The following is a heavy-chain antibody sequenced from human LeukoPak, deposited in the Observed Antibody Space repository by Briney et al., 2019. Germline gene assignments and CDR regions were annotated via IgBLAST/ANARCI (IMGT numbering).Heavy chain of an antibody. CDR3: VKDRHSGYDTFDY. J-gene: IGHJ4*02. Sequence: PGGSLRLSCAASGFTFSSYTMNWVRQAPGKGLEYVSAISNNGGSTYYADSVKGRFTISRDNSKNTLYLQMSSLRAEDTAVYYCVKDRHSGYDTFDYWGQGTLVTVSS. V-gene: IGHV3-64D*06. D-gene: IGHD5-12*01. CDR2: ISNNGGST. CDR1: GFTFSSYT.